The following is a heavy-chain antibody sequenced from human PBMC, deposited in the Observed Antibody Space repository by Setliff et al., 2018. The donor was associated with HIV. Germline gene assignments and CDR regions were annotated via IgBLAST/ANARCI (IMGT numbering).Heavy chain of an antibody. CDR3: ARDLDYGDFIALDI. D-gene: IGHD4-17*01. V-gene: IGHV3-48*01. Sequence: GGSLRLSCAASGFTFSYYSMHWVRQAPGKGLEWISFMSSYRTSMTHYADSVKGRFTVSRDDAKNSLYLQMNNLRAEDTAVYFCARDLDYGDFIALDIWGQGTMVTVSS. CDR2: MSSYRTSMT. J-gene: IGHJ3*02. CDR1: GFTFSYYS.